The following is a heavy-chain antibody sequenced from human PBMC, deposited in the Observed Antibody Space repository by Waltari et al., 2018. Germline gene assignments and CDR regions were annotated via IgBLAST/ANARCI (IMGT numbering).Heavy chain of an antibody. CDR2: ISGSGDST. CDR1: GFNFSRSA. J-gene: IGHJ5*02. Sequence: EVQLLEAGGGLVQPGGSLRLSCAATGFNFSRSAMSWVRQAPAKGLDCVSTISGSGDSTYYADSVKGRFTISRDNSKNTLYLQMNSLRAEDTAVYYCAKGGGFDPWGQGTLVTVSS. V-gene: IGHV3-23*01. D-gene: IGHD3-16*01. CDR3: AKGGGFDP.